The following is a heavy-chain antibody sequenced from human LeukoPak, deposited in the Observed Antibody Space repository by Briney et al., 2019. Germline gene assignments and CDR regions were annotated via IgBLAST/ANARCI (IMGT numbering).Heavy chain of an antibody. J-gene: IGHJ4*02. Sequence: SETLSLTCAVYSGSFSGYYWSWIRQPPGKGLEWIGEINHSGSTNYNPSLKSRVTISVDTSKNQYSLKLSSVTAADTAVYYCARSSESYDSSGYYSYYFDYWGQGTLVTVSS. CDR3: ARSSESYDSSGYYSYYFDY. CDR1: SGSFSGYY. D-gene: IGHD3-22*01. CDR2: INHSGST. V-gene: IGHV4-34*01.